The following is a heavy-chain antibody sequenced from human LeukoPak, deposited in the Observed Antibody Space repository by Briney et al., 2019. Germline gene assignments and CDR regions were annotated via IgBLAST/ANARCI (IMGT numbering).Heavy chain of an antibody. Sequence: GASVKVSCKASGGTFSSYAISWVRQAPGQGLEWMGGIIPIFGSANYAQKFQGRVTITADESTSTAYMELSSLRSEDTAVYYCARERRFLEWLETRTTDAFDIWGQGTMVTVSS. D-gene: IGHD3-3*01. CDR2: IIPIFGSA. V-gene: IGHV1-69*13. CDR1: GGTFSSYA. J-gene: IGHJ3*02. CDR3: ARERRFLEWLETRTTDAFDI.